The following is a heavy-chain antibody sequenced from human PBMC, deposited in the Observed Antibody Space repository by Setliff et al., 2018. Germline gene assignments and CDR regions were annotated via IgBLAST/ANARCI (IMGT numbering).Heavy chain of an antibody. Sequence: SETLSLTCTVSGGSISYNYWSWIRQPAGKGLQWIGRINTSGSTKYNPSLKSRVTMSVDTSKNQFSLELSAVTAADTAVYYCARGRAGHSGHWGQGTLVTVSS. CDR2: INTSGST. CDR3: ARGRAGHSGH. V-gene: IGHV4-4*07. D-gene: IGHD6-19*01. J-gene: IGHJ4*02. CDR1: GGSISYNY.